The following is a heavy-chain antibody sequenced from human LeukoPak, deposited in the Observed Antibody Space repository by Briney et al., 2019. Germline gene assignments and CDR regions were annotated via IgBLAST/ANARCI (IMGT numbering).Heavy chain of an antibody. CDR2: IHYSGRT. D-gene: IGHD3-3*01. CDR3: TRRGTITIFGVVDYYFDY. J-gene: IGHJ4*02. CDR1: GGSINSSSHY. Sequence: SETLSLTCSVSGGSINSSSHYWGWIRQPPGKGLEWIGSIHYSGRTYYNPSLKSRVPISVDTSKSQFSLKLSSVTAADTAVYYCTRRGTITIFGVVDYYFDYWGQGTLVTVSS. V-gene: IGHV4-39*01.